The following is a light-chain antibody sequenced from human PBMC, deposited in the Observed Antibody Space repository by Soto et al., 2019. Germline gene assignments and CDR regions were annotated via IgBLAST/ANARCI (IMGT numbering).Light chain of an antibody. V-gene: IGLV2-14*01. J-gene: IGLJ3*02. CDR2: DVT. CDR3: SSYTSSITLV. CDR1: SSDVGGYNY. Sequence: QSALTQPASVSGSPGQPITISCTGTSSDVGGYNYVSWYQQHPGKAPKLLIYDVTNRPSGVSYRFSGSKSGNTASLTISGRLAEYEADYYCSSYTSSITLVFGGGTKLTVL.